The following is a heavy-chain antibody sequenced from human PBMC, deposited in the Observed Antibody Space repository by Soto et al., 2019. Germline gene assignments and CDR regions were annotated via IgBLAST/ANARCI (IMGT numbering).Heavy chain of an antibody. CDR2: ISWNSGRV. J-gene: IGHJ4*02. Sequence: EMQLAESGGGLVQPGRSLRLSCAASGFIFDDYAMHWVRQSPGKGLEWVSGISWNSGRVCYAASVKGRFYISRDNAKNSLFLQMNSLRGEDTAFYHCVKDAFSGLSSAEFNGDYWGQGTLVTVSS. CDR1: GFIFDDYA. D-gene: IGHD3-3*02. V-gene: IGHV3-9*01. CDR3: VKDAFSGLSSAEFNGDY.